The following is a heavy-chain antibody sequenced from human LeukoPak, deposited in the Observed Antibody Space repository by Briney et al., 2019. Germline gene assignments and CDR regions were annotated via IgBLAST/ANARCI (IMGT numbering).Heavy chain of an antibody. CDR1: GGSFSGYY. CDR2: INHSGST. CDR3: ARGRRQWLVRDYYMDV. V-gene: IGHV4-34*01. D-gene: IGHD6-19*01. J-gene: IGHJ6*03. Sequence: SETLSLTCAVYGGSFSGYYWSWIRQPPGKGLEWIGEINHSGSTNYNPSLKSRVTISVDTSKNQFSLKLSSVTAADTAVYYCARGRRQWLVRDYYMDVWGKGTTVIVSS.